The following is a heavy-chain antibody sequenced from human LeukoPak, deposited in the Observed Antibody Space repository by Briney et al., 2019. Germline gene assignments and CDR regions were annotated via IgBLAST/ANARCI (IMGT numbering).Heavy chain of an antibody. D-gene: IGHD3-10*01. V-gene: IGHV4-39*01. CDR1: GGSISSNTYY. J-gene: IGHJ4*02. CDR3: ARQDYYGSGSYPHY. CDR2: ISYTGVT. Sequence: PSETLSLTCNVSGGSISSNTYYWGWIRQPPGKGLEWIASISYTGVTYYNPSLESRVTISADTSENQFSLKLSSVTAADTAVYYCARQDYYGSGSYPHYWGQGTLVTVSS.